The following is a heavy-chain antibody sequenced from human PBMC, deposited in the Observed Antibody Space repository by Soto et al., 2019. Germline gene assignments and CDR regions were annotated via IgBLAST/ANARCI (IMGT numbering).Heavy chain of an antibody. D-gene: IGHD4-17*01. CDR1: GFTFSSYW. CDR3: ARAEGTHDYGDYRPYYYYGMDV. Sequence: EVQLVESEGGLVQPGGSLRLSCAASGFTFSSYWMHWVRQAPGKGQVWVSRINSDGSSTSYADSVKGRFTISRDNAKNTLYLQMNSLRAEDTAVYYCARAEGTHDYGDYRPYYYYGMDVWGQGTTVTVSS. V-gene: IGHV3-74*01. J-gene: IGHJ6*02. CDR2: INSDGSST.